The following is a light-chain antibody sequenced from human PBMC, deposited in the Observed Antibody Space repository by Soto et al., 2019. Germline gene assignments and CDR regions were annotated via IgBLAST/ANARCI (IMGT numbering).Light chain of an antibody. J-gene: IGKJ5*01. CDR3: QQRSNWPPIT. CDR1: QSVGTS. Sequence: EIVLTQSPVTLSLSPGERGTLSCRASQSVGTSLAWYQQKPGQAPRLLIYGASNRATGIPDRFSGSGSGTDFTLTISRLEPEDFAVYYCQQRSNWPPITFGQGTRLEIK. CDR2: GAS. V-gene: IGKV3-11*01.